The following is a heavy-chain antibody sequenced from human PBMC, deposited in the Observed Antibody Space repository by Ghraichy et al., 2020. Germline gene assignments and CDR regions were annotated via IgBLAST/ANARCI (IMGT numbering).Heavy chain of an antibody. Sequence: GGSLRLSCAASGFTFSSYAMHWVRQAPGKGLEWVAVISYDGSNKYYADSVKGRFTISRDNSKNTLYLQMNSLRAEDTAVYYCARDKAYYDILTGYYREDHFDYWGQGTLVTVSS. CDR1: GFTFSSYA. J-gene: IGHJ4*02. D-gene: IGHD3-9*01. CDR2: ISYDGSNK. V-gene: IGHV3-30*04. CDR3: ARDKAYYDILTGYYREDHFDY.